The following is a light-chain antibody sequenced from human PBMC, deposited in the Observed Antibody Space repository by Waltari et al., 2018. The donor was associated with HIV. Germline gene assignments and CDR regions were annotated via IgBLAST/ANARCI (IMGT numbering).Light chain of an antibody. Sequence: DIKMTQSPSSLSASVGDRVTITCRASQGIDSSLAWYQQKPGTAPKLLLFTASRLQSGVPSRFSGSASGTDYTLTISSLQPEDFATYFCLQYYSPSYTFGQGTKLEIE. CDR2: TAS. CDR1: QGIDSS. CDR3: LQYYSPSYT. J-gene: IGKJ2*01. V-gene: IGKV1-NL1*01.